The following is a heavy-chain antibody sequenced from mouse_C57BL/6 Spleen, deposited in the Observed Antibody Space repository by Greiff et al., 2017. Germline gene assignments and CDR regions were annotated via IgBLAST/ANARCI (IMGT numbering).Heavy chain of an antibody. CDR1: GFTFSDYY. J-gene: IGHJ1*03. V-gene: IGHV5-12*01. CDR2: ISNGGGST. Sequence: DVMLVESGGGLVQPGGSLKLSCAASGFTFSDYYMYWVRQTPEKRLEWVEYISNGGGSTYYPDTVKGRFTISRDNAKNTLYLQMSRLKSEDTAMYYCTRHKGYFDVWGTGTTVTVSS. CDR3: TRHKGYFDV.